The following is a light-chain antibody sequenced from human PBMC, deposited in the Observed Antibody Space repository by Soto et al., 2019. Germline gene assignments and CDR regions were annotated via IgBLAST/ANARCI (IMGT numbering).Light chain of an antibody. CDR2: EVS. V-gene: IGLV2-14*01. CDR1: SSDVGAYNY. CDR3: TSYTSNTTVV. Sequence: QSALTQPASVSGSPGQSISIFCTGTSSDVGAYNYVSWYQQHPGKAPKLMIYEVSNRPSGVSNRFSGSKSGNTASLTISGLQAEDEADYYCTSYTSNTTVVFGGGTKLTVL. J-gene: IGLJ2*01.